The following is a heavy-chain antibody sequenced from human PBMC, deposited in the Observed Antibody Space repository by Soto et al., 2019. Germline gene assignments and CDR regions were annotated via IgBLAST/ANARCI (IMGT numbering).Heavy chain of an antibody. J-gene: IGHJ6*03. CDR3: AKDRAYDFWSGYPLGYYYYYMDV. V-gene: IGHV3-23*01. CDR1: GFTFSSYA. Sequence: EVQLLESGGGLVQPGGSLRLSCAASGFTFSSYAMSWVRQAPGKGLEWVSAISGSGGSTYYADSVKGRFTISRDNSKNTLYLQMNSLRAEDTAVYYCAKDRAYDFWSGYPLGYYYYYMDVWGKGTTVTVSS. CDR2: ISGSGGST. D-gene: IGHD3-3*01.